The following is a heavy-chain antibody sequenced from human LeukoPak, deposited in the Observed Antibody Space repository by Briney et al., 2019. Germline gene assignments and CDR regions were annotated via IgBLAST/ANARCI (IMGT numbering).Heavy chain of an antibody. V-gene: IGHV3-23*01. CDR3: AKTPKIRGVSNFDY. Sequence: PRGSLRLSCAASGFTFSSYAVSWVRQAPGKGLEWVSGISGSGGSTYYADSVKGRFTISRDNSKNTLYLQMNSLRTEDTAVYYCAKTPKIRGVSNFDYWGQGTLVTVSS. CDR2: ISGSGGST. J-gene: IGHJ4*02. CDR1: GFTFSSYA. D-gene: IGHD3-10*01.